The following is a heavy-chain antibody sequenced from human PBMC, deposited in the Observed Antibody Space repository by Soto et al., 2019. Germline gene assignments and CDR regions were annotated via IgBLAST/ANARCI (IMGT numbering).Heavy chain of an antibody. D-gene: IGHD6-19*01. V-gene: IGHV3-33*01. CDR3: ERAAYTSGYYYFDH. CDR1: GFTFSSHA. Sequence: PGGSLRLSCASSGFTFSSHAMHWVRQAPGKGLEWVANIWFDGSNKNYADSVKGRFTISRDNSKNTLFLQVNSLRAEDTAIYYCERAAYTSGYYYFDHWGQGTPVNVSS. CDR2: IWFDGSNK. J-gene: IGHJ4*02.